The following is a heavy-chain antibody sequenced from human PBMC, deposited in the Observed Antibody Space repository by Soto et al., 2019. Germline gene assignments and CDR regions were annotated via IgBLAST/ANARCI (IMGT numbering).Heavy chain of an antibody. CDR3: ASRHSSPYFDY. CDR2: IYYSGST. J-gene: IGHJ4*02. Sequence: HVQLQESGPGLVKPSQTLSLTCTVSGVAISSGDYYWSWIRQPPGKGLEWIGSIYYSGSTYYNPSLKSRVTISVDTSKNQFSLKLNSVTAADTAVYYCASRHSSPYFDYWGQGTLVTVSS. D-gene: IGHD6-13*01. CDR1: GVAISSGDYY. V-gene: IGHV4-30-4*01.